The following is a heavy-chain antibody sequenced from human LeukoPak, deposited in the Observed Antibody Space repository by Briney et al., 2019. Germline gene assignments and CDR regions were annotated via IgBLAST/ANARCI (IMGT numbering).Heavy chain of an antibody. J-gene: IGHJ6*03. V-gene: IGHV3-74*01. D-gene: IGHD2/OR15-2a*01. CDR1: GFTFSSYW. CDR2: INSDGSSR. Sequence: GGSLRLSCAASGFTFSSYWMHWVRQAPGKGLVWVSRINSDGSSRSYADSVKGRFTISRDNAKNTLYLQMNSLRAEDPAVYYYGRNWQGGGRNNYYYYMDVWGKGTTVTVTS. CDR3: GRNWQGGGRNNYYYYMDV.